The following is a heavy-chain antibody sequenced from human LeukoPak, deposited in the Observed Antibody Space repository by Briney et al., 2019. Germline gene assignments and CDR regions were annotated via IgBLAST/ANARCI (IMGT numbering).Heavy chain of an antibody. Sequence: GASVKVSCKASGYTFTSYYMHWVRQAPGQGLEWMGIINPSGGSTSYAQKFQGRVTMTRDTSTSTVYMEPSSLRSEDTAVYYCARERAVLDAFDIWGQGTMVTVSS. CDR2: INPSGGST. V-gene: IGHV1-46*01. D-gene: IGHD6-19*01. J-gene: IGHJ3*02. CDR3: ARERAVLDAFDI. CDR1: GYTFTSYY.